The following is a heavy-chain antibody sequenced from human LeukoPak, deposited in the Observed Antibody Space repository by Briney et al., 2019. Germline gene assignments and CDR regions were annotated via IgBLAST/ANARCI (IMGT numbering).Heavy chain of an antibody. CDR1: GGSFSGYY. J-gene: IGHJ4*02. D-gene: IGHD2-21*02. V-gene: IGHV4-34*01. Sequence: KPSETLSLTCAVYGGSFSGYYWSWIRQPPGKGLEWIGEINHSGSTNYNPSLKSRVTISVDTSKNQFSLKLSSVTAADTAVYYCARNLVLAYCGGDCYFPFDYWGQGTLVTVSS. CDR3: ARNLVLAYCGGDCYFPFDY. CDR2: INHSGST.